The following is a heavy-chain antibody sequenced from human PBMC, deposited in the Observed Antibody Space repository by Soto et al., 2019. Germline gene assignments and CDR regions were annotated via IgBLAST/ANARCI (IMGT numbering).Heavy chain of an antibody. J-gene: IGHJ4*02. CDR1: GFSFTNYA. V-gene: IGHV3-23*01. CDR2: MSSSGGGT. D-gene: IGHD4-17*01. Sequence: EVQLLESGGGLVQPGGSLRLSCAASGFSFTNYAMNWVRQAPGKGLEWVSGMSSSGGGTYYADSVKGRFTISRDTSKKTLYLQMNSLRAEDTAIYYCAKATYGDYGAFDYCGQGTLVTVSS. CDR3: AKATYGDYGAFDY.